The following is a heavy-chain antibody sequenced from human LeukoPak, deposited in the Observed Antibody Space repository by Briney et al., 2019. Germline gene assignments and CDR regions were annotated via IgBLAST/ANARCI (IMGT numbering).Heavy chain of an antibody. V-gene: IGHV3-48*03. CDR3: ARGYCSSTSCHDYYYYYMDV. CDR1: GFTFSSYE. Sequence: GGSLRLSCAASGFTFSSYEMHWVRQPPGKGLEWVSYISSSDSTIYYADSVKGRFTISRDNAKNSLYLQMNSLRAEDTAVYYCARGYCSSTSCHDYYYYYMDVWGKGTTVTVSS. D-gene: IGHD2-2*01. CDR2: ISSSDSTI. J-gene: IGHJ6*03.